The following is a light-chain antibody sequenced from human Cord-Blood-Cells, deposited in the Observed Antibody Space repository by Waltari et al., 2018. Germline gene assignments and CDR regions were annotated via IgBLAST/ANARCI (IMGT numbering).Light chain of an antibody. CDR3: QQYYSTPFT. Sequence: DIVMTQYPDSLAVSLGERATINCKSSRSVLYSSNNKNYLAWYQQKPGQPPKLLIYWASTRESGVPDRFSGSGSGTDFTLTISSLQAEDVAVYYCQQYYSTPFTFGPGTKVDIK. J-gene: IGKJ3*01. V-gene: IGKV4-1*01. CDR1: RSVLYSSNNKNY. CDR2: WAS.